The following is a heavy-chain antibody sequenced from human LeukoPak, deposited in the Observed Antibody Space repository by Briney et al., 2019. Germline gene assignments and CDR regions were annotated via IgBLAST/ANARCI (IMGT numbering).Heavy chain of an antibody. J-gene: IGHJ6*02. CDR1: GFTFSSYA. CDR2: ISYDGSNK. V-gene: IGHV3-30-3*01. CDR3: ARVNIRAAATGYCYYGMDV. D-gene: IGHD6-13*01. Sequence: GALRLSCAASGFTFSSYAMHWVRQAPGKGLEWVAVISYDGSNKYYADSVKGRFTISRDNSKNTLYLQMNSLRAEDTAVYYCARVNIRAAATGYCYYGMDVWGQGTTVTVSS.